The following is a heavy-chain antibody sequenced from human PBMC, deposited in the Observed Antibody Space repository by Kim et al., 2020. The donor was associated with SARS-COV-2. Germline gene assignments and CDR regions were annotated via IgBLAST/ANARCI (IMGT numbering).Heavy chain of an antibody. CDR3: ARRRSLLVPNAFDI. V-gene: IGHV1-18*01. CDR2: ISAYNGNT. J-gene: IGHJ3*02. CDR1: GYTFTSYG. Sequence: ASVKVSCKASGYTFTSYGISWVRQAPGQGLEWMGWISAYNGNTNYAQKLQGRVTMTTDTSTSTAYMELRSLRSDHTAVYYCARRRSLLVPNAFDIWGQGPLVSVSS. D-gene: IGHD2-15*01.